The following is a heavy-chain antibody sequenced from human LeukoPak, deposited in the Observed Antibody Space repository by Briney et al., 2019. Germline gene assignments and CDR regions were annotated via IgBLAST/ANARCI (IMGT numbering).Heavy chain of an antibody. V-gene: IGHV3-33*06. Sequence: PGRSLRLSCAASGFTFSSYGMHWVRQAPGKGLEWVAGIWYDGSNKYYADSVKGRFTISRDNSENTLYLQMNSLTVDDTAVYFCAKERQTGDYFTSDYWGQGTLVTVSS. D-gene: IGHD4-17*01. CDR1: GFTFSSYG. CDR2: IWYDGSNK. J-gene: IGHJ4*02. CDR3: AKERQTGDYFTSDY.